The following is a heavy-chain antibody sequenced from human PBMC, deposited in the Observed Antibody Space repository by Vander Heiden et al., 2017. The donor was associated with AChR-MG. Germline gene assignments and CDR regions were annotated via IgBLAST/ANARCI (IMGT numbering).Heavy chain of an antibody. J-gene: IGHJ4*02. D-gene: IGHD6-13*01. CDR1: AFPFSSYA. V-gene: IGHV3-30-3*01. Sequence: QVQLVESGGGVVQPGRSLRLSCAASAFPFSSYAMHGVRQAPGKGLEWVAVISYDGSNKYYADSVKGRFTISRDNSKNTLYLQMNSLRAEDTAVYYCARDPSKYSSSWLFDYWGQGTLVTVSS. CDR3: ARDPSKYSSSWLFDY. CDR2: ISYDGSNK.